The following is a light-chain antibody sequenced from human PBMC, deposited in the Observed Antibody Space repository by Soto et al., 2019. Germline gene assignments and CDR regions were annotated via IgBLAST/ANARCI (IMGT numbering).Light chain of an antibody. J-gene: IGKJ2*01. V-gene: IGKV3-20*01. CDR2: DAS. CDR1: QSVRNSY. Sequence: EILLTQSPGTLSLSPGERATLSCRASQSVRNSYLAWYQQKPGQAPRLLIHDASGRATGIPDRFSGSGSGTDFTLTISRLEPEDFAVYYCQQYGSSPYTFGQGTKLEI. CDR3: QQYGSSPYT.